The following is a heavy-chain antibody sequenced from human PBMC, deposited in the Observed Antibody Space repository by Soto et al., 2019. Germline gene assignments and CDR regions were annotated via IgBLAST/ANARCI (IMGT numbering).Heavy chain of an antibody. D-gene: IGHD5-18*01. CDR3: ASGRESYGHSCIDV. CDR1: GFTFSSYG. CDR2: IWYDGSNK. Sequence: GGSLRLSCAASGFTFSSYGMHWVRQAPGKGLEWVAVIWYDGSNKYYADSVKGRFTISRDNSKNTLYLQMNSLRAEDTAVYYCASGRESYGHSCIDVWGQGTTVTVSS. J-gene: IGHJ6*02. V-gene: IGHV3-33*01.